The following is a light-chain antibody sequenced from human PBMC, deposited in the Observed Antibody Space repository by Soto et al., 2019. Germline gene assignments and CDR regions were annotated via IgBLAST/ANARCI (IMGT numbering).Light chain of an antibody. Sequence: EIVLTQSPGTLSLSPGERATLSCRASQSVSSSYLAWYQQKPGQAPRLLIYGASSRATGIPDRFSGRGSGTDFTLTISRLEPEDFAVYYCQQYGSSSWTFGQGTKVDTK. J-gene: IGKJ1*01. CDR1: QSVSSSY. CDR3: QQYGSSSWT. CDR2: GAS. V-gene: IGKV3-20*01.